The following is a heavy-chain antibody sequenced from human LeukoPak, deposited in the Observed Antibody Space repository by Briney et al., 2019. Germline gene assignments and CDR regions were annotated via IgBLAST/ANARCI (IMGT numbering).Heavy chain of an antibody. CDR1: GFTFSSYS. CDR2: ISGSGGST. D-gene: IGHD3-3*01. V-gene: IGHV3-23*01. CDR3: ATGLFNWFDP. J-gene: IGHJ5*02. Sequence: GGSLRLSCAASGFTFSSYSMNWVRQAPGKGLEWVSAISGSGGSTYYADSVKGRFTISRDNSKNTLYLQMNSLRAEDTAVYYCATGLFNWFDPWGQGTLVTVSS.